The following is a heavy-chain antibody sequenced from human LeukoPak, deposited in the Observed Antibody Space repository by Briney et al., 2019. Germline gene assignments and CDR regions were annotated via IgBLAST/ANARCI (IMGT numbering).Heavy chain of an antibody. CDR2: ISAYNGNT. CDR1: GYTFTSYG. CDR3: ARNARGFDDSSGYYLEYFDY. Sequence: ASVKVSCKASGYTFTSYGISWVRQAPGQGLEWMGWISAYNGNTNYAQKLQGRVTMTTDTSTSTAYMELRSLRSDDTAVYYCARNARGFDDSSGYYLEYFDYWGQGTLVTVSS. D-gene: IGHD3-22*01. V-gene: IGHV1-18*01. J-gene: IGHJ4*02.